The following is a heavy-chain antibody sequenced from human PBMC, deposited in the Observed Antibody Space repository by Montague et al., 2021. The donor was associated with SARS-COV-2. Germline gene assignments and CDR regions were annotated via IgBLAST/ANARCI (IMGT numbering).Heavy chain of an antibody. D-gene: IGHD3-16*01. J-gene: IGHJ4*02. V-gene: IGHV4-31*03. CDR1: GASISSGGYY. CDR3: ASFMIQAVPNY. Sequence: TLSLTCTVSGASISSGGYYWSWIRQHSGKGLEWIGYIFHSGTTYYSPSLESRVTMSVDTSENQFSLKLASVTAADTAVYYCASFMIQAVPNYWGQGTLVTVSS. CDR2: IFHSGTT.